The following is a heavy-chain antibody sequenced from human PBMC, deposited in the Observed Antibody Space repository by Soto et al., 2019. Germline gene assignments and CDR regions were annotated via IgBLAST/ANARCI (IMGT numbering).Heavy chain of an antibody. CDR3: ARLASY. Sequence: SETLSLTCDGSGVSFRGYYWTWIRQPPGKGLEWIGEMNRSGGINCNPTLVSGVTISAAPSKNKVSLKVTTVAAADTDVYFCARLASYWGQGAVVTVYS. CDR1: GVSFRGYY. CDR2: MNRSGGI. J-gene: IGHJ4*02. V-gene: IGHV4-34*01.